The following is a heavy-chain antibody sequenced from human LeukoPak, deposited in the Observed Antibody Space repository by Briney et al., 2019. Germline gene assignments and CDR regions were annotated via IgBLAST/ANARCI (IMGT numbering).Heavy chain of an antibody. V-gene: IGHV4-30-4*01. CDR1: GGSISSGDYY. J-gene: IGHJ3*02. Sequence: SETMSLTCTVSGGSISSGDYYWSWIRQPPGKGLEWIGYIYYSGSTYYNPSLKSRVTISVDTSKNQFSLKLSSVTAADTAVYYCAREGGGFEAFDIWGQGTMVTVSS. CDR2: IYYSGST. CDR3: AREGGGFEAFDI. D-gene: IGHD3-16*01.